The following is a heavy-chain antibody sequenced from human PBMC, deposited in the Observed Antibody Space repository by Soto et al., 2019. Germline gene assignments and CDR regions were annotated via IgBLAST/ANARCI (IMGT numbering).Heavy chain of an antibody. D-gene: IGHD3-3*01. CDR1: GFTFSDYD. Sequence: GGSLRLSSAAAGFTFSDYDMSWISQAPGKGLEWVSYISSSGSTIYYADSVKGRFTISRDNAKNSLYLQMNSLRAEDTAVYYCARERFLEWLLSGFDYWGQGTLVTVSS. CDR3: ARERFLEWLLSGFDY. V-gene: IGHV3-11*01. J-gene: IGHJ4*02. CDR2: ISSSGSTI.